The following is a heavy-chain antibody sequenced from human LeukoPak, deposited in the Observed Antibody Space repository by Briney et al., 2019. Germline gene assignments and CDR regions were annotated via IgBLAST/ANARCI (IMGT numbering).Heavy chain of an antibody. V-gene: IGHV3-21*01. CDR3: ARQQWLDGAYYFDY. Sequence: GGSLRLSCAASGFTFSSSNMNWVRQAPGKGLEWVSSISTSSSYIYYADSVKGRFTVSRDNAKKSLFLRMNSLRDEDTAVYYCARQQWLDGAYYFDYWGQGTLVTVSS. J-gene: IGHJ4*02. CDR1: GFTFSSSN. D-gene: IGHD6-19*01. CDR2: ISTSSSYI.